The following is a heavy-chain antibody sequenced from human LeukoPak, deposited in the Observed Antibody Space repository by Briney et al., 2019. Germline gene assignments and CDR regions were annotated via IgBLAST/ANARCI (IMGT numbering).Heavy chain of an antibody. Sequence: GGSLRLSCAASGFTFSSYSMNWVRQAPGKGLEWVSSLTSGNSYIYYADSVKGRFTISRDNAKNSLYLQMNSLRAEDTAVYYCARGPTVTTDGPIDYWGQGTLVTVSS. CDR3: ARGPTVTTDGPIDY. CDR1: GFTFSSYS. J-gene: IGHJ4*02. CDR2: LTSGNSYI. V-gene: IGHV3-21*01. D-gene: IGHD4-11*01.